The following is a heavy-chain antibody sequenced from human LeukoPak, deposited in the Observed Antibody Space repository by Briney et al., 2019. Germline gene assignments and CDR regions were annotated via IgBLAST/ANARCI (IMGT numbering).Heavy chain of an antibody. V-gene: IGHV3-21*01. CDR1: GFTFSSYS. CDR3: AKHPSRIAAAGTQGDY. CDR2: ISGSSGYT. D-gene: IGHD6-13*01. Sequence: GGSLRLSCAASGFTFSSYSMNWVRQAPGKGLEWVSSISGSSGYTYYANSVRGRFTISRDNAKNPLFLQMNSLRADDTAVYYCAKHPSRIAAAGTQGDYWGQGTLVTVSS. J-gene: IGHJ4*02.